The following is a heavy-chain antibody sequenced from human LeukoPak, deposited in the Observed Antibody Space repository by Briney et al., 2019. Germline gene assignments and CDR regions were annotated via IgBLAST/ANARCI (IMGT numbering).Heavy chain of an antibody. CDR1: QLTFSNAW. D-gene: IGHD2-2*01. CDR3: TPDIVVVPAATMDVVDY. V-gene: IGHV3-15*01. J-gene: IGHJ4*02. Sequence: PGGSLRLSCAASQLTFSNAWMSWVRPAPGKGLELVGRIKSNTDSGTTNYTAPVKGRFTISRDDSKNTLYLQMNSLKTEDTAVYYCTPDIVVVPAATMDVVDYWGQGTLVTVSS. CDR2: IKSNTDSGTT.